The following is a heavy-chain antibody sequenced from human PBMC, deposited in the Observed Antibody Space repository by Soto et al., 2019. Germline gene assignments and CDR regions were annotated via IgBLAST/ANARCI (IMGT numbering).Heavy chain of an antibody. Sequence: QITLKKSDPTLVKPTQALTLTCSFSGFSLSTTGEGVGWIRKPPGKALEWLALIYWVDDKRYNPSLKSSLTITKDTSKNQVVITMTNMDPVDTATYYCALRRLDGYNWVYWGQGTLVTVSS. V-gene: IGHV2-5*02. D-gene: IGHD5-12*01. J-gene: IGHJ4*02. CDR1: GFSLSTTGEG. CDR2: IYWVDDK. CDR3: ALRRLDGYNWVY.